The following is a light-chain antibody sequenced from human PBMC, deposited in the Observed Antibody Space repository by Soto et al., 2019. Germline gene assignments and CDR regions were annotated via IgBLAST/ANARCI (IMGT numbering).Light chain of an antibody. Sequence: QSALTQPASVSGSPGQSITISCTGTSSDLGSYNLVSWYQQHPGKAPKLMIYEGRKRPSGVSNRFSGSKSGNTASLTISGLQAEDEADYYCCSYAGSSTFVFGGGTKVTVL. CDR2: EGR. CDR1: SSDLGSYNL. CDR3: CSYAGSSTFV. V-gene: IGLV2-23*03. J-gene: IGLJ2*01.